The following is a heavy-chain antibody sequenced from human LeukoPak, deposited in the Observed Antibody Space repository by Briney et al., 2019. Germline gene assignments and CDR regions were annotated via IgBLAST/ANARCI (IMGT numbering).Heavy chain of an antibody. D-gene: IGHD2-15*01. CDR2: MNPNSGNT. CDR3: ATLWSRYCSGGSCYDRYYFDY. J-gene: IGHJ4*02. CDR1: GYTFTSYD. V-gene: IGHV1-8*01. Sequence: ASVKVSCKASGYTFTSYDINWVRQATGQGLEWMGWMNPNSGNTGYAQKFQGRVTMTRNTSISTAYMELSSLRSEDTAVYYCATLWSRYCSGGSCYDRYYFDYWGQGTLVTVSS.